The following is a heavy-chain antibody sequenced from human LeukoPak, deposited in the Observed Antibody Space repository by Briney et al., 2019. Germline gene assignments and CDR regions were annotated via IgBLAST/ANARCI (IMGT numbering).Heavy chain of an antibody. V-gene: IGHV4-4*07. D-gene: IGHD5-12*01. CDR1: GGSISSYY. J-gene: IGHJ4*02. CDR2: IYSSGTT. CDR3: ARESAYDSSPDY. Sequence: SETLSLTCTVSGGSISSYYWNWIRQPAGKGLEWIGQIYSSGTTNYSPSLKSRVTISVDKSKNHFSLKLSSVTAADTAVYYCARESAYDSSPDYWGQGTLVTVSS.